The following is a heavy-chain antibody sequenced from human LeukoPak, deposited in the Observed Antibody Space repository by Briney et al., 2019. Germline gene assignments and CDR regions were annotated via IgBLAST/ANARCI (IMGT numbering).Heavy chain of an antibody. CDR3: ARAGALYCGGDCYYFQH. J-gene: IGHJ1*01. CDR1: GGSISSYY. Sequence: PSETLSLTCTVSGGSISSYYWSWIRQPPGKGLEWIGYIYYSGSTNYNPSLKSRVTISVDTSKNQFSLKLSSVTAADTAVYYCARAGALYCGGDCYYFQHWGRGTLVTVSS. D-gene: IGHD2-21*02. CDR2: IYYSGST. V-gene: IGHV4-59*01.